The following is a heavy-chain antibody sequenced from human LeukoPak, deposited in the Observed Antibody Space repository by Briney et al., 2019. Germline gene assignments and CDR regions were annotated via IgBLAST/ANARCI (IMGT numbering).Heavy chain of an antibody. D-gene: IGHD5-12*01. CDR3: ARDQRCSRYDGGCDQWYFDL. CDR2: IFHTGFT. J-gene: IGHJ2*01. CDR1: GGSISGYY. V-gene: IGHV4-59*01. Sequence: PSETLSLTCTVSGGSISGYYWSWLRQAPGKGLEWIGYIFHTGFTHYNPSLRSRVTISVGTSRNQFSLKLTSATAADTATYYCARDQRCSRYDGGCDQWYFDLWGRGTLVTVSS.